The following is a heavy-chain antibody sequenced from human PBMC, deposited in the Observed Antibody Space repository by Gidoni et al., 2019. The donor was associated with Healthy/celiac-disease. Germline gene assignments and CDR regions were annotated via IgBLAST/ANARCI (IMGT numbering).Heavy chain of an antibody. CDR2: INPSGGST. J-gene: IGHJ2*01. CDR1: GYTFTSYY. Sequence: QVQLVQSGAEVKKPGASVKVSCKASGYTFTSYYMHWVRQAPGQGLEWMGIINPSGGSTSYAQKFQGRVTMTRDTSTSTVYMELSSLRSEDTAVYYCARSMDRAVAGIGYWYFDLWGRGTLVTVSS. V-gene: IGHV1-46*01. CDR3: ARSMDRAVAGIGYWYFDL. D-gene: IGHD6-19*01.